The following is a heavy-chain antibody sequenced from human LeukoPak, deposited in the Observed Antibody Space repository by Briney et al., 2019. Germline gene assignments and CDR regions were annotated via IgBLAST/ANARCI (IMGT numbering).Heavy chain of an antibody. J-gene: IGHJ6*02. CDR3: ARLSHYTLGPPPHGMDV. CDR2: IYHSGST. V-gene: IGHV4-30-2*02. D-gene: IGHD3-16*01. CDR1: GGSISSGGYS. Sequence: PSETLSLTCAVSGGSISSGGYSWSWIRQPPGKGLEWIGYIYHSGSTYYNASLKSRVTIFLDTSRNQFSLKLSSVTAADTAVYYCARLSHYTLGPPPHGMDVWGQGTTVTVSS.